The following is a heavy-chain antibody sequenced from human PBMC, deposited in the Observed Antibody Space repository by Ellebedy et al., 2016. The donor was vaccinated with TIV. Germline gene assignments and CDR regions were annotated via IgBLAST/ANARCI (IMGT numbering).Heavy chain of an antibody. V-gene: IGHV5-51*01. CDR3: IKGHAARAFDF. J-gene: IGHJ3*01. Sequence: GESLKISCKASGYSFSSYWIGWVRQTPGKGLEWMGIIYPHDSDTRYSPSFQGQVTLSVDTSINSAYLQWSSLKASDSAIYYCIKGHAARAFDFWGPGTAVTVSS. CDR2: IYPHDSDT. CDR1: GYSFSSYW.